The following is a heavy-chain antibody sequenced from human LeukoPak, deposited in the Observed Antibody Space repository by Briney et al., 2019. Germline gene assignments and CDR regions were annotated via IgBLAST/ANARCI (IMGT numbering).Heavy chain of an antibody. D-gene: IGHD1-26*01. J-gene: IGHJ5*02. CDR1: GGSISSYY. CDR3: AREGSGSYVT. V-gene: IGHV4-4*07. Sequence: SETLSLTCTVSGGSISSYYWSWIRQPAGKGLGWIGRIYTSGSTNYNPSLKSRVTVSVDTSKNQFSLKLSSVTAADTAVYYCAREGSGSYVTWGQGTLVTVSS. CDR2: IYTSGST.